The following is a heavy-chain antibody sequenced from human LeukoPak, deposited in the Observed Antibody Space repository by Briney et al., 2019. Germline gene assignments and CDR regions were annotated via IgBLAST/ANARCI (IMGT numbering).Heavy chain of an antibody. CDR3: TWSGLKIES. D-gene: IGHD3-3*01. V-gene: IGHV3-15*01. CDR1: GFTFSNGW. J-gene: IGHJ4*02. CDR2: IKTESDGATT. Sequence: GGSLRLSCAASGFTFSNGWMSWVRQAPRKGLEWVGQIKTESDGATTDYAAPVKGRFTISRDDPKNTLFLQMNSLKTEDTALYYCTWSGLKIESWGQGTLVTVSS.